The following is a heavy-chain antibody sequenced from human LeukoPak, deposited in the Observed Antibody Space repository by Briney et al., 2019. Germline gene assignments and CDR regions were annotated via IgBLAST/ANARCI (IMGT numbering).Heavy chain of an antibody. V-gene: IGHV1-69*06. CDR2: IIPIFGTA. J-gene: IGHJ4*02. CDR3: AIRGSYFTFDY. Sequence: SVKVSCKASGGTFSSYAISWVRQAPGQGLEWMGGIIPIFGTANYAQKFQGRVTITADKSTSTAYMELSSLRSEDTAVYYCAIRGSYFTFDYWGQGTLVTVSS. CDR1: GGTFSSYA. D-gene: IGHD1-26*01.